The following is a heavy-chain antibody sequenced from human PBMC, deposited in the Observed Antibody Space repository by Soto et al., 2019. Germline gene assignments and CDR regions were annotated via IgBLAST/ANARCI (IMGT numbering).Heavy chain of an antibody. CDR1: GYTFTSYD. Sequence: QVQLVQSGAEAKKPGASVTVSCQASGYTFTSYDINWVRQATGQGLEWMGWMTPSSGKTGYAQKFQGRVTLTRSTSIRTAYLELSSLRSDDTAVYYCTRGDFWGQGTLVTVSS. CDR2: MTPSSGKT. CDR3: TRGDF. V-gene: IGHV1-8*01. J-gene: IGHJ4*02.